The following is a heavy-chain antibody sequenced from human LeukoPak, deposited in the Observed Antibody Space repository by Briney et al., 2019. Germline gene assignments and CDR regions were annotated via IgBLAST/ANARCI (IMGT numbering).Heavy chain of an antibody. V-gene: IGHV4-34*01. Sequence: PSETLSLTCAVYGGSFSGYYWSWIRQPPGKGLEWIGEINHSGSTNYNPSLKSRVTISVDTSKNQFTLKLSSVTAADTAVYYCARVPVVTAIHYYYYYMDVWGKGTTVTVSS. CDR2: INHSGST. CDR3: ARVPVVTAIHYYYYYMDV. CDR1: GGSFSGYY. D-gene: IGHD2-21*02. J-gene: IGHJ6*03.